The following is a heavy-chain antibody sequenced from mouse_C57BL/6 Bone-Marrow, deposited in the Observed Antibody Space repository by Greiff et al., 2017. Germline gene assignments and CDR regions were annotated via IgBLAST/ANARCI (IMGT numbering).Heavy chain of an antibody. V-gene: IGHV1-80*01. Sequence: VKLMESGAELVKPGASVKISCKASGYAFSSYWMNWVKQRPGKGLGGIGQIYPGDGDTNYNGKFKGKATLTADKSSSTAYMQLSSLTSEDSAVYFCAREDYGYWGQGTTLTVSS. CDR3: AREDYGY. CDR2: IYPGDGDT. J-gene: IGHJ2*01. D-gene: IGHD1-1*01. CDR1: GYAFSSYW.